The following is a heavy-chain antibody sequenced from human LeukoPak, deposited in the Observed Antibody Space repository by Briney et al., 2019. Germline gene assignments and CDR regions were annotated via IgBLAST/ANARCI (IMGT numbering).Heavy chain of an antibody. CDR1: GYTFTGYY. J-gene: IGHJ4*02. V-gene: IGHV1-2*02. D-gene: IGHD1-26*01. CDR3: ARAHPDIYSGSYFDY. CDR2: INPNSGGT. Sequence: ASVKVSCKASGYTFTGYYMHWVRQAPGQGLEWMGWINPNSGGTNYAQKFQGRVTMTRDTSISTAYMELSSLRSEDTAVYYCARAHPDIYSGSYFDYWGQGTLVTVSS.